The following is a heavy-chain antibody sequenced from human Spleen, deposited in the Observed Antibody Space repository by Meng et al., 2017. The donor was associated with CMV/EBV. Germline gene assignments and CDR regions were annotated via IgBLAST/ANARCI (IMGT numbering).Heavy chain of an antibody. V-gene: IGHV3-30*04. D-gene: IGHD3-3*01. CDR1: SYA. CDR3: ARDDTPYYDFWSGYYTNFDY. Sequence: SYAMNWGRQAPGKGLEWVAVISYDGSNKYYADSVKGRFTISRDNSKNTLYLQMNSLRPEDTAMYYCARDDTPYYDFWSGYYTNFDYWGQGTLVTVSS. CDR2: ISYDGSNK. J-gene: IGHJ4*02.